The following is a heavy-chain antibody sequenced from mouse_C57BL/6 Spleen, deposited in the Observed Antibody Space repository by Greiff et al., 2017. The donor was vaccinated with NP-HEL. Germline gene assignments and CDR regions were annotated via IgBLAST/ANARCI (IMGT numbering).Heavy chain of an antibody. CDR2: ISSGSSTI. CDR3: AKDSPGYGAWFAY. J-gene: IGHJ3*01. D-gene: IGHD3-2*02. V-gene: IGHV5-17*01. Sequence: EVMLVESGGGLVKPGGSLKLSCAASGFTFSDYGMHWVRQAPEKGLEWVAYISSGSSTIYYADTVKGRFTISRDNAKNTLFLQMTSLRSEDTGMYYCAKDSPGYGAWFAYWGQGTLATVSA. CDR1: GFTFSDYG.